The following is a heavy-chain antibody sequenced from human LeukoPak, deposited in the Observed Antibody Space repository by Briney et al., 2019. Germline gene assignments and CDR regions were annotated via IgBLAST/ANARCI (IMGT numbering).Heavy chain of an antibody. CDR1: GGSISSSNW. CDR2: IYHSGST. Sequence: TSETLSLTCAVSGGSISSSNWWSWVRQPPGKGLEWIGEIYHSGSTNYNPSLKSRVTISVDKSKNQFSLKLRSVTAADTAVYYCARGAIQLWPHYFDYWGQGTLVTVSS. D-gene: IGHD5-18*01. V-gene: IGHV4-4*02. CDR3: ARGAIQLWPHYFDY. J-gene: IGHJ4*02.